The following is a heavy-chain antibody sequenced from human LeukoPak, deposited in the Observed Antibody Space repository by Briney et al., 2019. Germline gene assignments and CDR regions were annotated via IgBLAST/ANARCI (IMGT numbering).Heavy chain of an antibody. J-gene: IGHJ5*02. CDR1: GGSIGSFY. D-gene: IGHD2-8*02. CDR2: VYGNGNT. Sequence: SETLSLTCTVSGGSIGSFYWSWIRQAPGKGPEWIANVYGNGNTNYNPSLRGRVSMSVATSSEQFSLRLRSVTAADTAIYYCARPAFVLEAGYWFDPWGQGILVTVSS. V-gene: IGHV4-59*08. CDR3: ARPAFVLEAGYWFDP.